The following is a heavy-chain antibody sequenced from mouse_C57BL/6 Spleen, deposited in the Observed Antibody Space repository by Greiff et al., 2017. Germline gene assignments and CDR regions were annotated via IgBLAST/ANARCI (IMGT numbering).Heavy chain of an antibody. Sequence: HPQQPFSSLFNPGASVKMSCKASGYTFTSYWITWVKQRPGQGLEWIGDIYPGSGSTNYNEKFKSKATLTVDTSSSTAYMQLSSLTSEDSAVYYCADYDGDYWGQGTTLTVSS. CDR2: IYPGSGST. V-gene: IGHV1-55*01. CDR3: ADYDGDY. J-gene: IGHJ2*01. CDR1: GYTFTSYW. D-gene: IGHD2-4*01.